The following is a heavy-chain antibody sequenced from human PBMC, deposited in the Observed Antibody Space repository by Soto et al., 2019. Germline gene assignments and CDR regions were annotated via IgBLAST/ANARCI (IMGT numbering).Heavy chain of an antibody. CDR1: GGIFGSHG. J-gene: IGHJ3*01. CDR3: VRDRRIYYSDPHDEFVASDYEV. V-gene: IGHV1-69*01. D-gene: IGHD3-22*01. CDR2: FIPIFRTL. Sequence: QVQLIQSEAEVKKPGSSVRVSCTASGGIFGSHGFSWVRQAPGQRLEWVGGFIPIFRTLTYTEKFQARVRIAAVESTNTVYLDLRSLTSEDTAVYYCVRDRRIYYSDPHDEFVASDYEVWGQGTMVSVSS.